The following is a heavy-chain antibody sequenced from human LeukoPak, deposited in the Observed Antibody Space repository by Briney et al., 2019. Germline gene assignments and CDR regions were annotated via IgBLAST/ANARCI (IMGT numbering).Heavy chain of an antibody. Sequence: SVKVSCKASGGTFSSYAINWVRQVPGQGLEWMGGIIPLFGTSNYAQKFQGRVTITTDESTSTAYMELSSLRSEDTAVYYCAKARVGVVPAAIVENWFDPWGQGTLVTVSS. D-gene: IGHD2-2*02. V-gene: IGHV1-69*05. J-gene: IGHJ5*02. CDR2: IIPLFGTS. CDR3: AKARVGVVPAAIVENWFDP. CDR1: GGTFSSYA.